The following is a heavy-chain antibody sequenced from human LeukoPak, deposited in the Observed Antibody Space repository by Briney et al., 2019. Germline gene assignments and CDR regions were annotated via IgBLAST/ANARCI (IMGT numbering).Heavy chain of an antibody. Sequence: GGSLRLSCTASGFTFGDYAMSWVRQAPGKGLEWVGFIRSKAYGGTTEYAASVKGRFTISRDDSKSIAYLQMNSLKTEDTAVYYCTRQTENYYDSSGYYNYYYYMDVWGKGTTVTVSS. V-gene: IGHV3-49*04. D-gene: IGHD3-22*01. CDR2: IRSKAYGGTT. CDR1: GFTFGDYA. J-gene: IGHJ6*03. CDR3: TRQTENYYDSSGYYNYYYYMDV.